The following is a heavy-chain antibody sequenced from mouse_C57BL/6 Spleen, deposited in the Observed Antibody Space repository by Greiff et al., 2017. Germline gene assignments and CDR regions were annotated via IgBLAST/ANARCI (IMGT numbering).Heavy chain of an antibody. Sequence: VQLQQSGPELVKPGASVKISCKASGYSFTGYYMNWVKQSPEKSLEWIGEINPSTGGTTYNQKFKAKATLTVDKSSSTAYMQLKSLTSEDSAVYYCARIYYDYDVGFDYWGQGNTLTVSS. V-gene: IGHV1-42*01. D-gene: IGHD2-4*01. CDR3: ARIYYDYDVGFDY. J-gene: IGHJ2*01. CDR1: GYSFTGYY. CDR2: INPSTGGT.